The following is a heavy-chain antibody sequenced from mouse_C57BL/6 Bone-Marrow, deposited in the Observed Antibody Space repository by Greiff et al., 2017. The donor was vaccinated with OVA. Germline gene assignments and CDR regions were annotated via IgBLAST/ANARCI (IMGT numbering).Heavy chain of an antibody. CDR3: ARLRPPFDY. CDR2: ISSGGSYT. CDR1: GFTFSSYG. Sequence: EVHLVESGGDLVKPGGSLKLSCAASGFTFSSYGMSSVRQTPDKRLEWVATISSGGSYTYYPDSVKGRFTISRDNAKNTLYLQMSSLKSEDTAMYYCARLRPPFDYWGQGTTLTVSS. V-gene: IGHV5-6*01. J-gene: IGHJ2*01.